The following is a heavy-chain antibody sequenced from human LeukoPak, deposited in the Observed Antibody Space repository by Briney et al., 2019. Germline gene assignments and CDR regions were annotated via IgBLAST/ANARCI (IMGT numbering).Heavy chain of an antibody. D-gene: IGHD7-27*01. CDR3: ARGASNWEFDY. Sequence: KPSETLSLTCAVYGGSFSGYYWSWIRQPPGKGLEWIGEINHSGSTNYNPSLKSRVTISVDTSKNQFSLKLSSVTAADTAVYYCARGASNWEFDYWGQGTLVTVSS. CDR1: GGSFSGYY. V-gene: IGHV4-34*01. J-gene: IGHJ4*02. CDR2: INHSGST.